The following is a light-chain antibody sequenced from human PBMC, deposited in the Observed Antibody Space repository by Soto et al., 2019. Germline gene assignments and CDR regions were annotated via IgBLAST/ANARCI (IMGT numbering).Light chain of an antibody. CDR2: RAS. V-gene: IGKV3-15*01. CDR3: QQYHNLWT. CDR1: HYVYSN. Sequence: EIVMTQSPATLSVSPGERATLSCTASHYVYSNVAWFQQRPGQAPRPLIYRASTRATGTPARFSGSGSGTEFTLTITSLLSEDFALYYCQQYHNLWTFGQGTKVDIK. J-gene: IGKJ1*01.